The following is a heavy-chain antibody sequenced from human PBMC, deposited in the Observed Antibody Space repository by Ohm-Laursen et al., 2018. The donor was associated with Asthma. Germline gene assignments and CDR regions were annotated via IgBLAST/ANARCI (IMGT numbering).Heavy chain of an antibody. CDR2: ISTASSFI. D-gene: IGHD1-26*01. V-gene: IGHV3-21*01. CDR1: GYTFSRYS. Sequence: SLRLSCAAPGYTFSRYSIHWVRQIPGKGPEWVASISTASSFIYYADSVRGRFTTSRDNARNSVYLQMNSLRAEDTALYYCARIGPEWELPGREYSLHHWGEGTLVTVSS. CDR3: ARIGPEWELPGREYSLHH. J-gene: IGHJ1*01.